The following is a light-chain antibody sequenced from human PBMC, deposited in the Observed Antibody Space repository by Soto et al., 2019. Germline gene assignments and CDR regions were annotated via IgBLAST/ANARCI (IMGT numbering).Light chain of an antibody. CDR3: SSYTSSSTSVV. CDR1: SSDVGGYNY. J-gene: IGLJ2*01. Sequence: QPASVSGSPGQSITISCTGTSSDVGGYNYVSWYQQHPDKAPKLMIYEVDNRPSGVSNRFSGSKSGNTASLTISGLQAEDEADYYCSSYTSSSTSVVFGGGTKLTVL. V-gene: IGLV2-14*01. CDR2: EVD.